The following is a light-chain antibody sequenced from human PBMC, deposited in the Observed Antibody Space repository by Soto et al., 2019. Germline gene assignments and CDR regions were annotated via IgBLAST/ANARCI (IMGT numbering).Light chain of an antibody. CDR1: QSISSTY. Sequence: EIVLTQSPDTLSLSPGERATLSCRASQSISSTYLAWYQQKPGQAPRPLISAASNRATGTPDRFSGSGSGTDFTLTISRLEPEDFAVYYCQQYGSSRWTFGQGTKVDIK. V-gene: IGKV3-20*01. J-gene: IGKJ1*01. CDR3: QQYGSSRWT. CDR2: AAS.